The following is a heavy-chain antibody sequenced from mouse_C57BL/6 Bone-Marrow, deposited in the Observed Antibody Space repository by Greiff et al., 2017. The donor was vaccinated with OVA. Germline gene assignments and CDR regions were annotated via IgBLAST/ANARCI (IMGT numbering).Heavy chain of an antibody. Sequence: VKLMESGPGLVAPSQSLSITCTVSGFPLTSYAISWVRQPPGKCLEWLGVIWTGGGTNYNSALKSRLSISKDNSKSQVFLKMNSLQTDDTARYYCARKNYYGSYYYAMDYWGQGTSVTVSS. D-gene: IGHD1-1*01. J-gene: IGHJ4*01. V-gene: IGHV2-9-1*01. CDR2: IWTGGGT. CDR3: ARKNYYGSYYYAMDY. CDR1: GFPLTSYA.